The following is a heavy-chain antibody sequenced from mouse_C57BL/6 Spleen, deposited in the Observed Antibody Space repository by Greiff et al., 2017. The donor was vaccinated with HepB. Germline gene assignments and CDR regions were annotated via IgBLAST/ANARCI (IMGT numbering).Heavy chain of an antibody. CDR1: GFTFSDYG. D-gene: IGHD2-4*01. V-gene: IGHV5-17*01. CDR2: ISSGSSTI. Sequence: EVQGVESGGGLVKPGGSLKLSCAASGFTFSDYGMHWVRQAPEKGLEWVAYISSGSSTIYYADTVKGRFTISRDNAKNTLFLQMTSLRSEDAAMYYCARRYDYDVYYAMDSWGQETSVTVSS. CDR3: ARRYDYDVYYAMDS. J-gene: IGHJ4*01.